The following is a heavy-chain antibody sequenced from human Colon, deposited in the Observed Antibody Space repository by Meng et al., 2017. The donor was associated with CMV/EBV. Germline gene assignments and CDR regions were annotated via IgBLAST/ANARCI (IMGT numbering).Heavy chain of an antibody. J-gene: IGHJ4*02. CDR1: GFTFSDYY. CDR2: ISSSGSAI. D-gene: IGHD3-22*01. Sequence: SCEASGFTFSDYYMSWIRQAPGKGLEWVSYISSSGSAIYYADSVKGRFTFSRDNAKKSLYLQMNSLRAEDTAVYYCARDQGSGWVDYWGQGTLVTVSS. CDR3: ARDQGSGWVDY. V-gene: IGHV3-11*04.